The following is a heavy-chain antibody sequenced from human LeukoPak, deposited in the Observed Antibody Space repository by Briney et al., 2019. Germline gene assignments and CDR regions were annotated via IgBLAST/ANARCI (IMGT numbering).Heavy chain of an antibody. CDR3: ARLFRGSFVDY. Sequence: SETLSLTCTVSSGSISSYYWSWIRQPPGKGLEWIGYIYYSGSTNYNPSLKSRVTISVDTSKNQFSLKLSSVTAADTALYYCARLFRGSFVDYWGQGTLVTVSS. J-gene: IGHJ4*02. CDR1: SGSISSYY. CDR2: IYYSGST. V-gene: IGHV4-59*01. D-gene: IGHD1-26*01.